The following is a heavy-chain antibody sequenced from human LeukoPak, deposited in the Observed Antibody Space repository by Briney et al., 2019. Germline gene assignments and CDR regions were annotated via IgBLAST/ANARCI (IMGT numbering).Heavy chain of an antibody. V-gene: IGHV4-34*01. Sequence: SETLSLTCAVYGGSFSGYYWSWIRQPPGKGLEWIGEINHSGSTNYNPSLKSRVTISVDTSKNQFSLKLSSVTAADTAVYYCARHTPGHYYDSSGYTYYFDYWGQGTLVTVSS. CDR3: ARHTPGHYYDSSGYTYYFDY. J-gene: IGHJ4*02. D-gene: IGHD3-22*01. CDR2: INHSGST. CDR1: GGSFSGYY.